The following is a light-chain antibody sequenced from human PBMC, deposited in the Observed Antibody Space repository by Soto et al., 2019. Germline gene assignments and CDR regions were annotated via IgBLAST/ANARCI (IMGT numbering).Light chain of an antibody. CDR3: LLYYGDVNWV. V-gene: IGLV7-43*01. CDR2: STS. Sequence: QAVVTQEPSLTVPPGGTVTLTCASTTATVTSGYFPSWFQKKPGQAPRALIYSTSNRHSWTPARFSGSLLGGKAALTLSAVQPEDEADYYCLLYYGDVNWVFGGGTKVTVL. J-gene: IGLJ3*02. CDR1: TATVTSGYF.